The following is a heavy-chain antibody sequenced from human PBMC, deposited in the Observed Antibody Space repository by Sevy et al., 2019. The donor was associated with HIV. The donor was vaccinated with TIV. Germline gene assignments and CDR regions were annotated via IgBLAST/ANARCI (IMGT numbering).Heavy chain of an antibody. J-gene: IGHJ4*02. CDR3: ARGDYYGSLYYFDY. CDR2: ISSGSSYI. CDR1: GFTFSSYW. D-gene: IGHD3-10*01. V-gene: IGHV3-21*01. Sequence: GGSLRLSCAASGFTFSSYWMHWVRHAPGKGLEWVSSISSGSSYIFYADSLKGRFTISRDNAKNSLYLHMNSLRAEDTAVYYCARGDYYGSLYYFDYWGPGTLVTVSS.